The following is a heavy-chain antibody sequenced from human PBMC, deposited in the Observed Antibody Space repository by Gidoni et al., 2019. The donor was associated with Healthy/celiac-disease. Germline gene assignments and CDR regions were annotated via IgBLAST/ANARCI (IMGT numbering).Heavy chain of an antibody. Sequence: QVQLQESGPGLVKPSGTLSLTCAVSGCSISSSNWWSWVGQPPGKGLEWIGEIYHSGSTNYNPSLKSRVTISVDKSKNQFSLKLSSVTAADTAVYYCARFERGGGYSSSWYTGRAFDIWGQGTMVTVSS. J-gene: IGHJ3*02. CDR2: IYHSGST. D-gene: IGHD6-13*01. V-gene: IGHV4-4*02. CDR3: ARFERGGGYSSSWYTGRAFDI. CDR1: GCSISSSNW.